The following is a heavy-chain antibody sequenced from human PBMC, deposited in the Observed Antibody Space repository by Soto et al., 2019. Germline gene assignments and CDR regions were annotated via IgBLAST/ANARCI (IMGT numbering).Heavy chain of an antibody. V-gene: IGHV3-7*01. CDR1: GFTFGRYS. CDR2: IKQDGSEK. Sequence: GSLRLSCAASGFTFGRYSMSWVRQAPGKGLEWLANIKQDGSEKYYVDSVKGRFTISRDNAKNSLYLQMNSLRVEDTALYYCASTVIAYCRTGSCYSTWFDPWGQGTLVTVS. J-gene: IGHJ5*02. D-gene: IGHD2-15*01. CDR3: ASTVIAYCRTGSCYSTWFDP.